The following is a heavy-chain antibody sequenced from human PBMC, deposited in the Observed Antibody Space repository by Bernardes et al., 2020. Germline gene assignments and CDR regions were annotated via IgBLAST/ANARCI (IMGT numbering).Heavy chain of an antibody. CDR1: GFTFSSYS. D-gene: IGHD2-2*01. Sequence: GGSLRLSRAASGFTFSSYSMNWVRQAPGKGLEWVSSISSSSSYIYYADSVKGRFTISRDNAKNSLYLQMNSLRAEDTAVYYCAREGGYCSSTSCYATWGQGTMVTVSS. J-gene: IGHJ3*01. CDR3: AREGGYCSSTSCYAT. CDR2: ISSSSSYI. V-gene: IGHV3-21*01.